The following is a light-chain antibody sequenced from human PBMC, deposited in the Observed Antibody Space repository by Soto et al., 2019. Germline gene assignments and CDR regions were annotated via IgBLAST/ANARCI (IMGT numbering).Light chain of an antibody. Sequence: DIVMTQSPLSLPVTPGEPASISCRSSQSLLHSNGYNYLDWYLPKPGQSPQLLIYLGSNRASGVPDRFSGSGSGTEVTLKISRVEAEDVGVYYCMQALQTPWTFGQGTKVEIK. CDR1: QSLLHSNGYNY. V-gene: IGKV2-28*01. J-gene: IGKJ1*01. CDR3: MQALQTPWT. CDR2: LGS.